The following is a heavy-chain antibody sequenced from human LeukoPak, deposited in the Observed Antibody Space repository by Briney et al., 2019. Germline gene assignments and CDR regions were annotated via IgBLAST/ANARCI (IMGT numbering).Heavy chain of an antibody. V-gene: IGHV3-74*01. CDR3: ARVGRVWSGYYPRYYYYYMDV. CDR1: GFTFSSYW. J-gene: IGHJ6*03. CDR2: INSDGSST. Sequence: PGGSLRLSCAASGFTFSSYWMHWVRQAPGKGLVWVSRINSDGSSTSYADSVKGRFTISRDNAKNKLYLQMNSLRAEDTAVYYCARVGRVWSGYYPRYYYYYMDVWGKGSTVTVS. D-gene: IGHD3-3*01.